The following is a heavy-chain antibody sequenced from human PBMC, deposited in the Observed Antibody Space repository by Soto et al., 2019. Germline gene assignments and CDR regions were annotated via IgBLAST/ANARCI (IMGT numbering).Heavy chain of an antibody. D-gene: IGHD5-12*01. CDR3: ARKGDGYNWGIDY. J-gene: IGHJ4*02. CDR1: CGSISSYY. CDR2: IYYSGST. Sequence: SETLSLTCTVSCGSISSYYWSWIRQPPGKGLEWIVYIYYSGSTNYNPSLKSRVTISVATYTNQFSLKLSSVTAADTAVYYCARKGDGYNWGIDYWGQGTLVTVS. V-gene: IGHV4-59*01.